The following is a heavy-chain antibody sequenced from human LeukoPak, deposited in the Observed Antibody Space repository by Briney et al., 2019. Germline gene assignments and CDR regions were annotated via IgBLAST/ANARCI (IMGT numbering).Heavy chain of an antibody. CDR3: AKEGAYPIITYDS. D-gene: IGHD3-10*01. V-gene: IGHV3-7*01. CDR2: IKRDGNEK. J-gene: IGHJ5*01. CDR1: GFTFSSYW. Sequence: GGSLRLSCAASGFTFSSYWMNWVRQAPGKGLEWVANIKRDGNEKNYVDSAKGRSSISRDNAKSSLYLQMDSLRAEDTAVYYCAKEGAYPIITYDSWGQGALVTVSS.